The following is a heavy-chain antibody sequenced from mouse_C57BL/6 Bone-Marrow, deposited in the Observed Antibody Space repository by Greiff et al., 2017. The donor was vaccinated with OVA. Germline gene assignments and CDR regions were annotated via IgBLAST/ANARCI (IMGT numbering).Heavy chain of an antibody. CDR1: GYTFTDYY. J-gene: IGHJ1*03. V-gene: IGHV1-26*01. CDR2: INPNNGGT. CDR3: ARGVTTVVRYFDV. Sequence: VQLQQSGPELVKPGASVKISCKASGYTFTDYYMNWVKQSHGKSLEWIGDINPNNGGTSYNQKFKGKATLTVDKSSSTAYMELRSLTSEDSAVYYWARGVTTVVRYFDVWGTGTTVTVSS. D-gene: IGHD1-1*01.